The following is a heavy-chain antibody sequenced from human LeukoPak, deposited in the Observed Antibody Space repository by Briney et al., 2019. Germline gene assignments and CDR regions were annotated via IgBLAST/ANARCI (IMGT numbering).Heavy chain of an antibody. D-gene: IGHD3-9*01. CDR2: IYWDDDK. V-gene: IGHV2-5*02. CDR3: AHIPFYDILTGYYHFDY. CDR1: GFSLSTSGVG. Sequence: SGPTPVKPTQTPTLTCTFSGFSLSTSGVGVGWIRQPPGKALEWLALIYWDDDKRYSPSLKSRLTITKDTSKNQVVLTMTNMDPVDTATYYCAHIPFYDILTGYYHFDYWGQGTLVTVSS. J-gene: IGHJ4*02.